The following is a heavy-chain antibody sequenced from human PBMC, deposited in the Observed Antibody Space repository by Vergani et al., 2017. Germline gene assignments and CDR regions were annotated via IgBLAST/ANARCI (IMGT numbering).Heavy chain of an antibody. J-gene: IGHJ5*02. CDR1: GGSFSGYY. CDR3: ASDTHSGLRADR. V-gene: IGHV4-34*01. D-gene: IGHD3/OR15-3a*01. CDR2: INHSGST. Sequence: QVQLQQWGAGLLKPSETLSLTCAVYGGSFSGYYWSWIRQPPGKGLEWIGEINHSGSTNYNPSLKSRVTISVDTSKNQFSLTLTSVTAADTAVYYCASDTHSGLRADRWGQGILVTVTS.